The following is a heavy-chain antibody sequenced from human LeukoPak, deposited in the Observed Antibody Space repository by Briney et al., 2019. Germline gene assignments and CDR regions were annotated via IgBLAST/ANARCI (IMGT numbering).Heavy chain of an antibody. J-gene: IGHJ4*02. V-gene: IGHV1-2*04. CDR3: ARRGDSSSWYRAIDY. Sequence: ASVKVSCKASGYTFTGYYMHWVRQAPGQGLEWMGCINPNSGGTNYAQKFQGWVTMTRDTSISTAYMELSRLRSDDTAVYYCARRGDSSSWYRAIDYWGQGTLVTVSS. CDR1: GYTFTGYY. D-gene: IGHD6-13*01. CDR2: INPNSGGT.